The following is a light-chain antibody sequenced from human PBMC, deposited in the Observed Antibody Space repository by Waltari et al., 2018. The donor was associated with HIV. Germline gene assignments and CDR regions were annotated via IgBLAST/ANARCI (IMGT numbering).Light chain of an antibody. J-gene: IGLJ3*02. Sequence: QSALTQPPSASGSPGQSVTISCTGTSSDVGPYDYVYWYQQHPGKAPKLMIYEVSKRPSGVPDRFSGYKSANTASLTVSGLQEDDEADYYCSSYAGSNNLVFGGGTKLTVL. CDR2: EVS. CDR3: SSYAGSNNLV. CDR1: SSDVGPYDY. V-gene: IGLV2-8*01.